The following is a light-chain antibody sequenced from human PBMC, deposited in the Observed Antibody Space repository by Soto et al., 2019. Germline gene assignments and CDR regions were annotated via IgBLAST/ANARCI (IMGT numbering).Light chain of an antibody. Sequence: EIVLTQSPDTVSLSTGERASLSCRASQFFGSDYLAWYQQKPGQPPRLLIYGASRRATGIPDRFSGSGSGTDFTLTISRLEPEDFAVYYCQQYGSSPTTFGQGTKLDI. CDR2: GAS. CDR3: QQYGSSPTT. V-gene: IGKV3-20*01. J-gene: IGKJ1*01. CDR1: QFFGSDY.